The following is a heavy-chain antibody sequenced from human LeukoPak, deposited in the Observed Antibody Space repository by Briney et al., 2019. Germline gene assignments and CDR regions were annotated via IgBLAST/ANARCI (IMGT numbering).Heavy chain of an antibody. Sequence: PSETLSLTCAVYGGSFSGYYWSWIRQPPGKGLEWIGEINHSGSTNYNPSLKSRVTISVDTSKNQFSLKLSSVTAADTAVYYCARGLKYYYDSSGYYYSYWGQGTLVTVSS. CDR2: INHSGST. CDR3: ARGLKYYYDSSGYYYSY. CDR1: GGSFSGYY. V-gene: IGHV4-34*01. D-gene: IGHD3-22*01. J-gene: IGHJ4*02.